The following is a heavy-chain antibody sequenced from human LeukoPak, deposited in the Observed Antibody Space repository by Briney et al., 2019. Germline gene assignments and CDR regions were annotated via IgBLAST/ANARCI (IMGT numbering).Heavy chain of an antibody. CDR2: ISSSGSTI. D-gene: IGHD1-26*01. Sequence: GGSLRLSCAASGFTFSSYEMHWVRQAPGKGLEWVSYISSSGSTIYYADSVKGRFTISRDNAKNSLHLQVNSLRSGDTAVLYCARVDVGATSEYWGQGTPGTVSS. CDR1: GFTFSSYE. CDR3: ARVDVGATSEY. J-gene: IGHJ4*02. V-gene: IGHV3-48*03.